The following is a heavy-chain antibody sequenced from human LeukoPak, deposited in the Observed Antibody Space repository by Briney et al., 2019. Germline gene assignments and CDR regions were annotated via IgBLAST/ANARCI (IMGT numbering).Heavy chain of an antibody. D-gene: IGHD1-26*01. CDR1: GGSFSGYY. V-gene: IGHV4-34*01. J-gene: IGHJ4*02. CDR2: INHSGST. Sequence: PSETLSLTCAVYGGSFSGYYWSWIRQPPGKGLEWIGEINHSGSTNYNPSLKSRVTISVDTSKNQFSLKLSSVTAADTAVYYCARSSSGSYPYFDYWGQGTLVTVSS. CDR3: ARSSSGSYPYFDY.